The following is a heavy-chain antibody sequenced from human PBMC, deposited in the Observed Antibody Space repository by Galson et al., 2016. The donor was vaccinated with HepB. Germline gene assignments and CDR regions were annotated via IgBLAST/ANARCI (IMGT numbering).Heavy chain of an antibody. D-gene: IGHD3-10*01. V-gene: IGHV3-43*02. CDR3: ARPRGMGRYDC. CDR1: GFTFDDFA. Sequence: SLRLSCAASGFTFDDFAMHWVRQAPGKSLEWVSMLNGDGSGTKYADSVRGRFTISRDNSKRSLYLQMNSLITEDTALYYCARPRGMGRYDCWGQGTLVTVSS. J-gene: IGHJ4*02. CDR2: LNGDGSGT.